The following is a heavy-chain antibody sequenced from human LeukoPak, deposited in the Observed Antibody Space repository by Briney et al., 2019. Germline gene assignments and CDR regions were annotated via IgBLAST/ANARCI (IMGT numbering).Heavy chain of an antibody. J-gene: IGHJ6*02. CDR2: ISYDGSNK. CDR3: AQGGSEIYYFYHGMDV. CDR1: GLSLNSYA. V-gene: IGHV3-30*03. Sequence: PGRSLRLSCAASGLSLNSYAIHWVRQAPGKGLEWVTAISYDGSNKHYADSVRGRFTISRDNSKNTLYLQMNSLRSDGTAVYYCAQGGSEIYYFYHGMDVWGRGTTVTVSS. D-gene: IGHD3-10*01.